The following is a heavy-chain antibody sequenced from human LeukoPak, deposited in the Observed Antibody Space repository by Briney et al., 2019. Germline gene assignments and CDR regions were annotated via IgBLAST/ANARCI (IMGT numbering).Heavy chain of an antibody. CDR3: ARGNLWFGESYPDY. V-gene: IGHV3-48*02. D-gene: IGHD3-10*01. J-gene: IGHJ4*02. Sequence: GGSLRLSCAASGFTFSSYSMNWVRQAPGKGLEWVSYISSSSSTIYYADSVKGRFTISRDNAKNSLYLQMNSLRDEDTAVYYCARGNLWFGESYPDYWGQGTLVTVSS. CDR1: GFTFSSYS. CDR2: ISSSSSTI.